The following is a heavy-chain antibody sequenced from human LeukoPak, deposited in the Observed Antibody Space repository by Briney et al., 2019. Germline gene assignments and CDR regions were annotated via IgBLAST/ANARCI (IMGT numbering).Heavy chain of an antibody. CDR2: ISYDGSNK. J-gene: IGHJ6*02. CDR3: AKDLSTTSPPTNGMDV. CDR1: GFTFSSYG. V-gene: IGHV3-30*18. D-gene: IGHD1-7*01. Sequence: SLXLSCAASGFTFSSYGMHWVRQAPGKGLEWVAVISYDGSNKYYADSVKGRFTISRDNSKNTLYLQMNSLRAEDTAVYYCAKDLSTTSPPTNGMDVWGQGTTVTVSS.